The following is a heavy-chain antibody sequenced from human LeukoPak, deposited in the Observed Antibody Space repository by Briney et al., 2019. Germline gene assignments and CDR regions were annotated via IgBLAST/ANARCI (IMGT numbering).Heavy chain of an antibody. CDR3: AREEMGGTTRSGALT. D-gene: IGHD1-14*01. V-gene: IGHV3-21*01. Sequence: GGSLRLSCVASGFTLFSYSINWVRQAPGKGLEWVSSISGKTSYIYYADSVKGRFTISRDNAKNSLYLQMNSLRAEDTAVYYCAREEMGGTTRSGALTWGQGTLVTVSS. CDR1: GFTLFSYS. J-gene: IGHJ5*02. CDR2: ISGKTSYI.